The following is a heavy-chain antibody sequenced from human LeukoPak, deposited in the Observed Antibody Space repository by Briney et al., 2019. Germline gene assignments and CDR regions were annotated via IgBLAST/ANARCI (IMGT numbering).Heavy chain of an antibody. CDR2: IIPIFGTA. V-gene: IGHV1-69*05. D-gene: IGHD3-9*01. CDR3: ARGDYDILTGYLAPGAFDI. CDR1: GGTFSSYA. J-gene: IGHJ3*02. Sequence: ASVKVSCKASGGTFSSYAISWVRQAPGQGLEWMGGIIPIFGTANYAQKIQGRVTITTDESTSTAYMELSSLRSEDTAVYYCARGDYDILTGYLAPGAFDIWGQGTMVTVSS.